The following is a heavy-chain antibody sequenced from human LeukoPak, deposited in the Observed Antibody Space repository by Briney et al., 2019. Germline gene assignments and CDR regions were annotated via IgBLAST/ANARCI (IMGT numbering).Heavy chain of an antibody. CDR2: IKEDGSDT. Sequence: GGSLRLSCAASGFTFSTYAMTWVRQAPGRGLEWVARIKEDGSDTYYVDSVKGRFTISRDNAKNSLSLQMNSLRDEDTAVYYCVRDQDYAFDYWGQGTLVTVSS. J-gene: IGHJ4*02. CDR3: VRDQDYAFDY. CDR1: GFTFSTYA. V-gene: IGHV3-7*01. D-gene: IGHD3-16*01.